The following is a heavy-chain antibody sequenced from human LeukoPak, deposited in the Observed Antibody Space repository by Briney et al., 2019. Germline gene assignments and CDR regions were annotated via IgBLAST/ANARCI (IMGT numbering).Heavy chain of an antibody. CDR2: ISGSGGST. D-gene: IGHD6-13*01. CDR3: AKGYSSSWYYFDY. V-gene: IGHV3-23*01. J-gene: IGHJ4*02. Sequence: GGSLRLSCAASGFTFSSYEMNWVRQAPGKGLEWVSAISGSGGSTYYADSVKGRFTISRDNSKNTLYLQMNNLRAEDTAVYYCAKGYSSSWYYFDYWGQGALVTASS. CDR1: GFTFSSYE.